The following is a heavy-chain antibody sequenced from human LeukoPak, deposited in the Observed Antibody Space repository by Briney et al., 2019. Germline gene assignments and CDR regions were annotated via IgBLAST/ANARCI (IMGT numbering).Heavy chain of an antibody. V-gene: IGHV3-7*01. Sequence: GGSLRLSCAASGFTFSSYGMAWVRQAPGKGLEWVANIKQDGSEKYYVESVKGRLTISRDNAKNSLYLQMNRLRAEDTAVYYCARDLSWTAMDYWGQGTLVTVSS. J-gene: IGHJ4*02. D-gene: IGHD5-18*01. CDR2: IKQDGSEK. CDR3: ARDLSWTAMDY. CDR1: GFTFSSYG.